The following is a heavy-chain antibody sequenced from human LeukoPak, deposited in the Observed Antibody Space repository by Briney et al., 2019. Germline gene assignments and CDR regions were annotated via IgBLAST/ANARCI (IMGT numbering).Heavy chain of an antibody. V-gene: IGHV3-23*01. Sequence: GGSLRLSCAASGFTFSNYAMSWVRQAPGKGLEWVSTISGSGSSTYYADSVKGPFTISRDNSKSTLYLQMNSLRAEDTAIYYCAQTRLWFGELSTFDFWGQGTLVTVSS. D-gene: IGHD3-10*01. CDR2: ISGSGSST. J-gene: IGHJ4*02. CDR3: AQTRLWFGELSTFDF. CDR1: GFTFSNYA.